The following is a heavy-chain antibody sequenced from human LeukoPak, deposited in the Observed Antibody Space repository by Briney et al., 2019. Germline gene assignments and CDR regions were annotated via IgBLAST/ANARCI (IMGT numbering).Heavy chain of an antibody. V-gene: IGHV3-23*01. CDR3: AESGRSGYEYYYYYGMDV. CDR1: GFTFSSYA. Sequence: PGGSLRLSCAASGFTFSSYAMSWVRQAPGKGLEWVSAISGSGGSTYYADSVKGRFTISRDNSKNTLYLQMNSLRAEDTAVYYCAESGRSGYEYYYYYGMDVWGQGTTVTVSS. J-gene: IGHJ6*02. D-gene: IGHD5-12*01. CDR2: ISGSGGST.